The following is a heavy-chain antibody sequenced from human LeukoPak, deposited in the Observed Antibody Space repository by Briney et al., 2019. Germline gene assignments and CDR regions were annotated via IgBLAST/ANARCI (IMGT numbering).Heavy chain of an antibody. CDR3: AREFCSGRGCYYYYGMDV. CDR2: INHSGST. CDR1: GGSFSGYY. J-gene: IGHJ6*02. D-gene: IGHD2-15*01. V-gene: IGHV4-34*01. Sequence: SETLSLTCAVYGGSFSGYYWSGIPQPPGKGLEGIGEINHSGSTNYNPSLKSRVTISVDTSKNQFSLKLSSVTAADTAVYFCAREFCSGRGCYYYYGMDVWGQGTTVTVSS.